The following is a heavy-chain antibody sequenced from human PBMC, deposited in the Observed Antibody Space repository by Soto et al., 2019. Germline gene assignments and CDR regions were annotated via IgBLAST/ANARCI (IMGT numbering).Heavy chain of an antibody. CDR2: INHSGST. V-gene: IGHV4-34*01. CDR3: ARVGKRSADAFDI. Sequence: SETLSLTCAVYGGSFSGYYWSWIRQPPGKGLEWIGEINHSGSTNYNPSLKSRVTISVDTSKNQFSLKLSSVTAADTAVYYCARVGKRSADAFDIWGQGTMVTVSS. J-gene: IGHJ3*02. CDR1: GGSFSGYY.